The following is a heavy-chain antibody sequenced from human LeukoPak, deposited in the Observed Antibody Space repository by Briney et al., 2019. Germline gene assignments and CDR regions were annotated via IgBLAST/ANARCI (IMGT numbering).Heavy chain of an antibody. Sequence: EASVKVSCKASGYTFTSYGISWVRQAPGQGLEWMGWISAYNGNTNYAQKLQGRVTMTTDTSTSTAYMELRSLRSDDTAVYYCARVPTDIAAAGTMIDYWGQGTLVTVSS. CDR1: GYTFTSYG. V-gene: IGHV1-18*01. D-gene: IGHD6-13*01. J-gene: IGHJ4*02. CDR2: ISAYNGNT. CDR3: ARVPTDIAAAGTMIDY.